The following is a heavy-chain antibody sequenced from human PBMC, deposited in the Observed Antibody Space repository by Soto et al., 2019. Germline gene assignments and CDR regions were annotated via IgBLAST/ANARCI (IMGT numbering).Heavy chain of an antibody. CDR2: IYYSGST. V-gene: IGHV4-39*01. D-gene: IGHD1-1*01. CDR1: GCSISSSSYY. Sequence: SETLSLTCTFSGCSISSSSYYWGWIRQPPGKGLEWIGSIYYSGSTYYNPSLKSRVTISVDTSKNQFSLKLSSVTAADTAVYYSARHISDWNDENYYMDVWGKGTTVTVSS. CDR3: ARHISDWNDENYYMDV. J-gene: IGHJ6*03.